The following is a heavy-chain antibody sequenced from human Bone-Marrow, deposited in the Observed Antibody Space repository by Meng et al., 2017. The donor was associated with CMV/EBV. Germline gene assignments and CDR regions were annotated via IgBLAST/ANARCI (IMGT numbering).Heavy chain of an antibody. J-gene: IGHJ6*02. CDR3: ARGGDFNCMDV. CDR2: IYSLGTT. CDR1: GFSVTDNY. D-gene: IGHD3-16*01. V-gene: IGHV3-53*01. Sequence: GGSLRLSCAASGFSVTDNYMTWVRQAPGKGLEWVSVIYSLGTTYYADSVKGRLTISRDTAKNTVLLQMNSLRAEDMAVYYCARGGDFNCMDVWGQGITVTVSS.